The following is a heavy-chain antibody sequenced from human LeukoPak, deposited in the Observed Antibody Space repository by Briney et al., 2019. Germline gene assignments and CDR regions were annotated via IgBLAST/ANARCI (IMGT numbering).Heavy chain of an antibody. CDR3: ARDETAPTTVTTPLDY. CDR1: GYTFTNYY. CDR2: ISPSGAST. V-gene: IGHV1-46*01. Sequence: ASVTVSCKASGYTFTNYYMHWVRQAPGQGLEWMGMISPSGASTSYAQKFQGRVTMTRDVSTSTVYMELSSLRSEDTAVYYCARDETAPTTVTTPLDYWGQGTLVTVSS. J-gene: IGHJ4*02. D-gene: IGHD4-17*01.